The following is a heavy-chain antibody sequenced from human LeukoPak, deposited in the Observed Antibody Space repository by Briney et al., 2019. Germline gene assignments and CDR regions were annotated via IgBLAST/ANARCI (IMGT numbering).Heavy chain of an antibody. CDR3: ARDGRGSGYYYINAFDI. CDR1: GGTFSSYA. J-gene: IGHJ3*02. D-gene: IGHD3-22*01. CDR2: IIPIFGTA. Sequence: SVKVSCKASGGTFSSYAISWVRQAPGQGLEWMGGIIPIFGTANYAQKFQGRVTITADESTSTAYMELSSLRSEDTAVYCCARDGRGSGYYYINAFDIWGQGTMVTVSS. V-gene: IGHV1-69*01.